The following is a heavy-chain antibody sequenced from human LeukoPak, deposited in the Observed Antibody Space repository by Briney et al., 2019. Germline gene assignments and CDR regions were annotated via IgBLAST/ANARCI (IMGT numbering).Heavy chain of an antibody. Sequence: SETLSLTCTVSGGSISSGGYHWSWIRQHPGKGLEWIGYIYYSGSTYYNPSLKSRVTISVDTSKNQLSLKLSSVTAADTAVYYCARVPPYCGGDRYRGYYFDYWGQGTLVTVSS. D-gene: IGHD2-21*02. CDR2: IYYSGST. J-gene: IGHJ4*02. CDR1: GGSISSGGYH. V-gene: IGHV4-31*03. CDR3: ARVPPYCGGDRYRGYYFDY.